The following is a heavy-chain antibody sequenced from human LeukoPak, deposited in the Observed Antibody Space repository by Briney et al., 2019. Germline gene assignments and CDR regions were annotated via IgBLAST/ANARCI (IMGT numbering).Heavy chain of an antibody. V-gene: IGHV3-30*04. CDR1: GFTLSSYA. D-gene: IGHD4-23*01. CDR2: ISHDGSNK. CDR3: AREVVTQENWFDP. Sequence: GGSLRLSCAASGFTLSSYAIHWVRQAPGKGLEWVAVISHDGSNKYYADSVKGRFTIARDNSKNTVYLQMNSLRAEDTAVYYCAREVVTQENWFDPWGQGTLVTVSS. J-gene: IGHJ5*02.